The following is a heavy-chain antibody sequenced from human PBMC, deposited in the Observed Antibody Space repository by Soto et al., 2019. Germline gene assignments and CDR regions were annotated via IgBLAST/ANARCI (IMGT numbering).Heavy chain of an antibody. CDR2: INSNSGAT. D-gene: IGHD6-13*01. Sequence: SVELCSESPRGGFTDCYMQFVELSPGQGLKWMGWINSNSGATNYAQKFQGRVIMTRDTSISTTYMELSRLRSDDTAVYYCARLRISSWYDASEILVKGTMVTGSS. J-gene: IGHJ3*02. CDR3: ARLRISSWYDASEI. V-gene: IGHV1-2*02. CDR1: RGGFTDCY.